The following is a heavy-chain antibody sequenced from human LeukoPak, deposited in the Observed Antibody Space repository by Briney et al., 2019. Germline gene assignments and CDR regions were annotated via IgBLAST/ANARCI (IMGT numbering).Heavy chain of an antibody. CDR3: AKMVHTEQWLVPFDY. D-gene: IGHD6-19*01. J-gene: IGHJ4*02. CDR2: ISGSGGST. Sequence: GGSLRLSCAASGFTFSNFAMNWVRQAPGKGLEWVSTISGSGGSTYYADSVKGRFTISRDDSKNTLYLQMNSLRAEDTAVYYCAKMVHTEQWLVPFDYWGQGTLVTVSS. V-gene: IGHV3-23*01. CDR1: GFTFSNFA.